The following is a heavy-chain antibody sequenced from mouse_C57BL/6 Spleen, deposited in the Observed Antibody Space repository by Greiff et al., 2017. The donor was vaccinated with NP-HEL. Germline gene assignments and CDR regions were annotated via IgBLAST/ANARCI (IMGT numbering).Heavy chain of an antibody. D-gene: IGHD2-12*01. CDR2: IYPGSGST. CDR1: GYTFTSYW. J-gene: IGHJ4*01. Sequence: QVQLQQSGAELVKPGASVKMSCKASGYTFTSYWITWVKQSPGPGLEWIGDIYPGSGSTNYTETFKSKATLTVDTSASTADMQLSSLTSEDSTVYYLAIVTSAVDYAVDYLGQGTSVNVAS. CDR3: AIVTSAVDYAVDY. V-gene: IGHV1-55*01.